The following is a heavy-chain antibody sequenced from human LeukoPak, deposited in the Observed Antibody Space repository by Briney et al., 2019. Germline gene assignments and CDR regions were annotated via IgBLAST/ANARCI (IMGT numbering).Heavy chain of an antibody. J-gene: IGHJ4*02. Sequence: GRSLRLSCAASGFTFSSYGMHWVRQAPGKGLEWVAVISYDGSNKYYADSVKGRFTISRDNSKNTLYLQMNSLRAEDTAVYYCAKDISLGHYYDSSGGSGIDYWGQGTLVTVSS. CDR2: ISYDGSNK. CDR3: AKDISLGHYYDSSGGSGIDY. D-gene: IGHD3-22*01. CDR1: GFTFSSYG. V-gene: IGHV3-30*18.